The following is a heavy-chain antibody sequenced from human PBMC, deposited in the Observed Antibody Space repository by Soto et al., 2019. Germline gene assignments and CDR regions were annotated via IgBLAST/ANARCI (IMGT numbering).Heavy chain of an antibody. V-gene: IGHV1-58*01. CDR3: AADPFPYDSSGPPFDY. CDR1: GFTFTSSA. Sequence: SVKVSCKASGFTFTSSAVQWVRQARVQRLEWIGWIVVGSGNTNYAQKFQERVTITRDMSTSTAYMELSSLRSEDTAVYYCAADPFPYDSSGPPFDYWGQGTLVTVS. CDR2: IVVGSGNT. D-gene: IGHD3-22*01. J-gene: IGHJ4*02.